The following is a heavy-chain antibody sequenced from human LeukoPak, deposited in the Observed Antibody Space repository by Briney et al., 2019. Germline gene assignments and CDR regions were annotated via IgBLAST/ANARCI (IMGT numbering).Heavy chain of an antibody. Sequence: AGGSLRLFCAASGFTFSSYGMHWVRQAPGKGLEWVAVIWYDGSNKYYADSVKGRFTISRDNSKNTLYLQMNSLRAEDTAVYYCAKDYYYDSSGPDYWGQGTLVTVSS. D-gene: IGHD3-22*01. V-gene: IGHV3-33*06. CDR1: GFTFSSYG. CDR3: AKDYYYDSSGPDY. CDR2: IWYDGSNK. J-gene: IGHJ4*02.